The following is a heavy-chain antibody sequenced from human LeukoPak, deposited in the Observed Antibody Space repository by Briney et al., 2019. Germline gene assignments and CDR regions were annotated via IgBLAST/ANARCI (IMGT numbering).Heavy chain of an antibody. V-gene: IGHV3-21*01. Sequence: GGSLRLSCAASGFTFSTYNMNWVRQAPGKGLEWVSSITSSSSYTFYADSVKGRFTISRDNAKNSLYLQMNNLRAEDTAIYYCATDYYVSGSYYRLFYWGQGTLVTVSS. CDR1: GFTFSTYN. D-gene: IGHD3-10*01. J-gene: IGHJ4*02. CDR3: ATDYYVSGSYYRLFY. CDR2: ITSSSSYT.